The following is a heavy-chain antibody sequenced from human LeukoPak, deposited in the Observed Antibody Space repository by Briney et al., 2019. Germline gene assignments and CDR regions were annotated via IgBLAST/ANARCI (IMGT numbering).Heavy chain of an antibody. Sequence: PGGSLRLSCAASGFTFTNYWMIWVRQAPGKGLEWVANINEDGSEKYYVGSVEGRFTISRDNAKNSVFLQMNSLRADDTAMYYCASNSYSCSSSWGQGTLVTVSS. V-gene: IGHV3-7*01. CDR3: ASNSYSCSSS. CDR1: GFTFTNYW. D-gene: IGHD6-6*01. J-gene: IGHJ5*02. CDR2: INEDGSEK.